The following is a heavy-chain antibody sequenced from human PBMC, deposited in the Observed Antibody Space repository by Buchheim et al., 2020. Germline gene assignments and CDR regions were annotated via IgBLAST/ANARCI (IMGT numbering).Heavy chain of an antibody. CDR1: GGTFSSYA. V-gene: IGHV1-69*04. CDR2: IIPILGIA. CDR3: ARDRGVVVPAASYYYYYGMDV. J-gene: IGHJ6*02. Sequence: QVQLVQSGAEVKKPGSSVKVSCKASGGTFSSYAISWVRQAPGQGLEWMGRIIPILGIANYAQKFQGRVTLTADKSTSTAYLELSSLRSEDTAVYYCARDRGVVVPAASYYYYYGMDVWGQGTT. D-gene: IGHD2-2*01.